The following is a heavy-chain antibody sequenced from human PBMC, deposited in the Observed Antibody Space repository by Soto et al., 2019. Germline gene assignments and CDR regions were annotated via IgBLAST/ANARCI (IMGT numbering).Heavy chain of an antibody. D-gene: IGHD7-27*01. CDR1: GFTFDSYG. Sequence: EVQLLESGGGLVQPGGSLRLSCAASGFTFDSYGMSWVRQAPGKGLGWVSTITGRGHSTYYADTVMGSFTVSRDNSKNTLDLRMSSLRDDATAVYYCAKTGACDLLGPLDHWGQGTLVTVSS. CDR3: AKTGACDLLGPLDH. V-gene: IGHV3-23*01. J-gene: IGHJ1*01. CDR2: ITGRGHST.